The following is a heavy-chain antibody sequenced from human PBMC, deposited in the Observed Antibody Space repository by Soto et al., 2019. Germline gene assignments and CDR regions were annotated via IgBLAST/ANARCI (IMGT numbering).Heavy chain of an antibody. Sequence: SVKVSCKASGGTFSSYAISWVRQAPGQGLEWMGGIIPIFGTANYAQKFQGRVTMTRNTSISTAYMELSSLRSEDTAVYYCARYHGYYYYSMDVWGQGTTVTVSS. J-gene: IGHJ6*02. CDR1: GGTFSSYA. D-gene: IGHD2-2*01. CDR2: IIPIFGTA. V-gene: IGHV1-69*05. CDR3: ARYHGYYYYSMDV.